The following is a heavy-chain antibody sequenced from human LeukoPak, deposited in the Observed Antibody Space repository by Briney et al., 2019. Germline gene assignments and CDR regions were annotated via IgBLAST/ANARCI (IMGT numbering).Heavy chain of an antibody. CDR1: GFTFSSYG. Sequence: RAGRSLRLSCAASGFTFSSYGMHWVRQAPGKGLEWVAVIWYDGSNKYYADSVKGRFTISRDNSKNTLYLQMNSLRAEDTAVYYCARDPSDETDYGGIPFDYWGQGTLVTVSS. J-gene: IGHJ4*02. CDR2: IWYDGSNK. V-gene: IGHV3-33*01. D-gene: IGHD4-23*01. CDR3: ARDPSDETDYGGIPFDY.